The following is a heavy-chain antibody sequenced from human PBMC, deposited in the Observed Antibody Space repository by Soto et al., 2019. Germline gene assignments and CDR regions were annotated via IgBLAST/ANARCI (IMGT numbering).Heavy chain of an antibody. CDR3: AKDRTTGTQGLFYGLDV. D-gene: IGHD4-4*01. J-gene: IGHJ6*01. CDR2: ISFDGSDK. CDR1: GFTFNRYG. V-gene: IGHV3-30*18. Sequence: QMQLVESGGGVVQPGRSLRLSCVASGFTFNRYGMHWVRQAPGKGLEWVALISFDGSDKFFLDSVKGRFTLSRDNSKNTMFLQMNNLRIEDTALYYCAKDRTTGTQGLFYGLDVWGQGTTVTVSS.